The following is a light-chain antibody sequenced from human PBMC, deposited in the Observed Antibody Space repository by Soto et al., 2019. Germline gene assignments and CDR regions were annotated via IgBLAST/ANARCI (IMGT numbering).Light chain of an antibody. J-gene: IGKJ1*01. CDR1: QTISSW. CDR2: KAS. V-gene: IGKV1-5*03. CDR3: QHYNSXSEA. Sequence: DIQMTQSPSTLSGSVGDRVTITCRASQTISSWLAWYQQKPGKAPKLLIYKASTLKSGVPSRFSGSGSGTEFTLTISSLQPDDFATYYFQHYNSXSEAFGQGTKV.